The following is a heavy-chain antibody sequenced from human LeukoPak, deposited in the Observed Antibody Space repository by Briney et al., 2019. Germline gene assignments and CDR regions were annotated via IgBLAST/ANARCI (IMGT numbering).Heavy chain of an antibody. D-gene: IGHD4-23*01. CDR1: GGSMSSYY. CDR2: IYTSGSS. V-gene: IGHV4-4*07. J-gene: IGHJ4*02. CDR3: ARDYGGKSDY. Sequence: PSETLSLTCTVSGGSMSSYYWNWIRQPAGKGLEWIGRIYTSGSSHYNPSLKSRVSMSIDTSKNQFSLKLSSVTAAGTAVYYCARDYGGKSDYWGQGTLVTVSS.